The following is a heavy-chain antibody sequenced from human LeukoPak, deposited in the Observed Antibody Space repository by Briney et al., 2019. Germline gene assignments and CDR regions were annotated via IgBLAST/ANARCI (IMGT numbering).Heavy chain of an antibody. CDR2: ISAYNGNT. CDR3: AKVAKYYYGSETYYFFEH. Sequence: GASVKVSCKASGYTFTSYGISWVRQAPGQGLEWMGWISAYNGNTNYAQKLQGRVTMTTDTSTSTAYMELRSLRSDDTAVYYCAKVAKYYYGSETYYFFEHWGQGTPVTASS. D-gene: IGHD3-10*01. CDR1: GYTFTSYG. V-gene: IGHV1-18*01. J-gene: IGHJ4*02.